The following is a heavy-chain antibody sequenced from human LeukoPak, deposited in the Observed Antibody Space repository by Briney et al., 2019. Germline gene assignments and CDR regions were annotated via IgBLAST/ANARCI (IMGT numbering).Heavy chain of an antibody. CDR1: GYTFTSYD. J-gene: IGHJ5*02. V-gene: IGHV1-8*02. Sequence: ASVKVSCKASGYTFTSYDINXXXXXXGQGXXXXXXMNPXXXXTGYAQXXXXXVTXXRXXXISTAYMELSSLRSEDTAVYYCARLIAAAGTVNWFDPWGQGTLVTVSS. D-gene: IGHD6-13*01. CDR3: ARLIAAAGTVNWFDP. CDR2: MNPXXXXT.